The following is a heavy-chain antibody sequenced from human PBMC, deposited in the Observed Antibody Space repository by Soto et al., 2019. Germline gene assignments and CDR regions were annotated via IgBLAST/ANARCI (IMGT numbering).Heavy chain of an antibody. D-gene: IGHD6-6*01. CDR3: AKDLTRQLAYWLDP. CDR1: GGTFSSYA. CDR2: IIPIFGTA. V-gene: IGHV1-69*13. J-gene: IGHJ5*02. Sequence: SVKVSCKASGGTFSSYAISWVRQAPGQGLEWMGGIIPIFGTANYAQKFQGRVTITADESTSTAYMELSSLRSEDTALYYCAKDLTRQLAYWLDPWGQGTQVTVSS.